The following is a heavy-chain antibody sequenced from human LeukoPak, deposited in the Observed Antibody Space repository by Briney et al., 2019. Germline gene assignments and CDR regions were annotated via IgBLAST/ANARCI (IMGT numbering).Heavy chain of an antibody. J-gene: IGHJ4*02. Sequence: SETLSLTCTVSGGSTSSHYWSWIRQPPGKGLQWIGYTNHVGNSDFNPSLKSRVTISVDTSKNQFSLKLSSVTAADTAVYYCARHYDGRESGSFYEDHWGQGTLVIVSS. CDR3: ARHYDGRESGSFYEDH. CDR2: TNHVGNS. V-gene: IGHV4-59*08. D-gene: IGHD1-26*01. CDR1: GGSTSSHY.